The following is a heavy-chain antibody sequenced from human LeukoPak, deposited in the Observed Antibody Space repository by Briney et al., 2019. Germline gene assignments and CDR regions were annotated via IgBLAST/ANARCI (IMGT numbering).Heavy chain of an antibody. Sequence: SETLSLTCTVSGGSISSYYWSWIRQPAGKGLEWIGRIYTSGSTNYNPSLKSRVTMSVDTCKNQFSLKLSSVTAADTVVYYCARDRAYMTTVTTGWFDPWGQGTLVTVSS. CDR2: IYTSGST. CDR3: ARDRAYMTTVTTGWFDP. D-gene: IGHD4-17*01. CDR1: GGSISSYY. V-gene: IGHV4-4*07. J-gene: IGHJ5*02.